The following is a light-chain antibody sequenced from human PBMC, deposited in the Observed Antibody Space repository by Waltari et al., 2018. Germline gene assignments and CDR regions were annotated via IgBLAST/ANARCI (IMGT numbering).Light chain of an antibody. CDR3: HSRDGSGSGGS. CDR2: DKN. CDR1: SLRSYY. J-gene: IGLJ2*01. Sequence: SSELTQDPAVSVAMGQTVTITCQGNSLRSYYASWYQQRPGQAPILVIYDKNTRPSGFPARFSGSRSDNTASLTITGAQAEDEASYYCHSRDGSGSGGSFGGGTKLTVL. V-gene: IGLV3-19*01.